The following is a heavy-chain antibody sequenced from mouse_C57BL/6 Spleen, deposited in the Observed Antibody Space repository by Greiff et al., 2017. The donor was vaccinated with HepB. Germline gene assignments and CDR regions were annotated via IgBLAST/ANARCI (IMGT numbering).Heavy chain of an antibody. D-gene: IGHD1-1*01. CDR1: GFTFSSYG. Sequence: EVQVVESGGDLVKPGGSLKLSCAASGFTFSSYGMSWVRQTPDKRLEWVATISSGGSYTYYPDSVKGRFTISRDNAKNTLYLQMSSLKSEDTAMYYCARRDTTVVEGTWFAYWGQGTLVTVSA. CDR3: ARRDTTVVEGTWFAY. J-gene: IGHJ3*01. CDR2: ISSGGSYT. V-gene: IGHV5-6*01.